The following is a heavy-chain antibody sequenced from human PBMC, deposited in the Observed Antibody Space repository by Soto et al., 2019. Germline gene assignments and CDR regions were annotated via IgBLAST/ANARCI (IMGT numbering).Heavy chain of an antibody. CDR2: IKPDGSER. Sequence: EVQLVESGGGLVQPGGSLRLSCEASGFTFGTYWMTWVRQPPGKGLECVADIKPDGSERYYVDSVKGRFIISRDNAKNSLYLHMNSLRAEDTAVYYCATDLNWEHYWGQGTLVTVSS. CDR3: ATDLNWEHY. CDR1: GFTFGTYW. J-gene: IGHJ4*02. D-gene: IGHD7-27*01. V-gene: IGHV3-7*04.